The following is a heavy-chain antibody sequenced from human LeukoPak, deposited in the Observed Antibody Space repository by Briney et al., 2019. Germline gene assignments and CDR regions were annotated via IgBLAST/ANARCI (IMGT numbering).Heavy chain of an antibody. CDR3: ARVEGSAATGGD. CDR1: GNTFTDLS. J-gene: IGHJ4*02. V-gene: IGHV1-24*01. CDR2: FDPEDVET. D-gene: IGHD1-1*01. Sequence: ASVKVSCKVSGNTFTDLSMNWVRQAPGKGLEWMGGFDPEDVETIYAQKFQGRVTMTEDTSTETAYMELTSLRPEDTAVYYCARVEGSAATGGDWGQGTLVTVSS.